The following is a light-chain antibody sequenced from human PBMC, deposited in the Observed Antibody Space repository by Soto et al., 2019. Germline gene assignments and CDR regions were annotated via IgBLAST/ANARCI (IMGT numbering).Light chain of an antibody. CDR2: GAS. Sequence: DIQMTQSPSSVSASVGDRVIITCRASQAFSNLLAWYQQKPGKAPKLLIYGASTLQGGVPSRFSGSESGTDFTLTISSLQPEDSATYYCQQATISPLTFGGGTEVE. CDR1: QAFSNL. CDR3: QQATISPLT. V-gene: IGKV1-12*01. J-gene: IGKJ4*01.